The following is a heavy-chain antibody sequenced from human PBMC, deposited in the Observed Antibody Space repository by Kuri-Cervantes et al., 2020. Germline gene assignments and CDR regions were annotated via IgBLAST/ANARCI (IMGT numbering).Heavy chain of an antibody. CDR3: ARAPNPNRRYNWFDP. Sequence: ASVKVSCKASGYTFTSYGISWVRQATGQGLEWMGWMNPNSGNTGYAQKFQGRVTMTRNTSISTAYMELSSLRSEDTAVYYCARAPNPNRRYNWFDPWGQGTLVTSPQ. J-gene: IGHJ5*02. CDR1: GYTFTSYG. CDR2: MNPNSGNT. V-gene: IGHV1-8*02. D-gene: IGHD2/OR15-2a*01.